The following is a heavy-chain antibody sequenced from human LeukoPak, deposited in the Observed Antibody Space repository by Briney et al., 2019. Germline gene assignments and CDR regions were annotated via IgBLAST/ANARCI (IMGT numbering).Heavy chain of an antibody. CDR3: ARHTAVAGQDY. J-gene: IGHJ4*02. D-gene: IGHD6-19*01. V-gene: IGHV5-51*01. CDR2: IYPDDSDT. Sequence: GESLKISCKVSGYSFTTYWIGWVRQMPGKGLEWMGIIYPDDSDTRSSPSFQGQVTISADKSISTAYLQWSSLKASDTAMYYCARHTAVAGQDYWGQGTLVTVSS. CDR1: GYSFTTYW.